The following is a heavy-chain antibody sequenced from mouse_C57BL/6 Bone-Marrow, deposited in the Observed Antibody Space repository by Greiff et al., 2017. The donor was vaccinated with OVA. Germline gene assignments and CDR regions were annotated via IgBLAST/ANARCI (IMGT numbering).Heavy chain of an antibody. D-gene: IGHD2-3*01. J-gene: IGHJ3*01. CDR2: ISAGGSYT. Sequence: EVQLVESGGGLVKPGGSLKLSCAASGFTFSSYAMSWVRQTPEKRLEWVATISAGGSYTYYPDNIKGRFTISRDNAKNNLYLQMSHLKSEDTAMYYCARDYDCYYGFAYWGQGTLVTVSA. CDR3: ARDYDCYYGFAY. CDR1: GFTFSSYA. V-gene: IGHV5-4*01.